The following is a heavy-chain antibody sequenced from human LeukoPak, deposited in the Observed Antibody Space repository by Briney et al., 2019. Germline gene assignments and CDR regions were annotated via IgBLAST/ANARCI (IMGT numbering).Heavy chain of an antibody. CDR1: GYSFTTYW. V-gene: IGHV5-51*01. D-gene: IGHD6-19*01. CDR3: ARPVAGTTYHFDY. J-gene: IGHJ4*02. Sequence: GESLKISCKTSGYSFTTYWIGWVRQMPGRGLEWMGIVYPGDSDTRYHPSFQGQVTMSADKSISTAYLQWSSLKASDTAMYYCARPVAGTTYHFDYWGRGTLVTVSS. CDR2: VYPGDSDT.